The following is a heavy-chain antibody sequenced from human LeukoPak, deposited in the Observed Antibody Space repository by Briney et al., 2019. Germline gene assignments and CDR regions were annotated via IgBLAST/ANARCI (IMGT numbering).Heavy chain of an antibody. CDR1: GYTFTSYD. D-gene: IGHD2-15*01. J-gene: IGHJ4*02. CDR3: ARGNGYCSGGSCSYFDY. V-gene: IGHV1-8*01. CDR2: MNPNSVNT. Sequence: ASVKVSCKASGYTFTSYDINWVRQATGQGLEWMGWMNPNSVNTGYAQKFQGRVTITRNTSISTAYMDLSSPRSEDPAVYYCARGNGYCSGGSCSYFDYWGKGTLVTVSS.